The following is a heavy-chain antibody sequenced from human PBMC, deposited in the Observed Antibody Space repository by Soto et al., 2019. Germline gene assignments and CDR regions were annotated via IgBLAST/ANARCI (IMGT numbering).Heavy chain of an antibody. CDR2: MNPNSGNT. Sequence: QVQLVQSGAEVKKPGASVKVSCKASGYTFTSYDINWVRQATGQGLEWMGWMNPNSGNTGYAQSFQGRVTMTMNTSISTAYLALSTLTSDDTAVYYCAIASCSRWPYFLDSSGQRTLVTVSS. D-gene: IGHD6-13*01. V-gene: IGHV1-8*01. CDR1: GYTFTSYD. CDR3: AIASCSRWPYFLDS. J-gene: IGHJ4*02.